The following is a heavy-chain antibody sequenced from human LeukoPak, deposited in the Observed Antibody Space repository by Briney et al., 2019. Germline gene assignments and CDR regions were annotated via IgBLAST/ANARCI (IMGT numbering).Heavy chain of an antibody. CDR3: ARDIVGAGTINSYYYGMDV. D-gene: IGHD6-19*01. CDR1: GYTFTSYA. CDR2: VNAGNGNT. V-gene: IGHV1-3*01. Sequence: ASVKVSCKASGYTFTSYAIHWVRQAPGQRLEWMGWVNAGNGNTEYSQKFQGRVTMTRDTSTSTVYMELSSLRSEDTAVYYCARDIVGAGTINSYYYGMDVWGQGITVTVSS. J-gene: IGHJ6*02.